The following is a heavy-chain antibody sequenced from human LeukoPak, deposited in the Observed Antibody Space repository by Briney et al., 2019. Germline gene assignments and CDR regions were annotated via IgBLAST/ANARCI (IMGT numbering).Heavy chain of an antibody. CDR2: IHKSGST. CDR1: GAPISSNN. V-gene: IGHV4-4*07. D-gene: IGHD6-13*01. J-gene: IGHJ4*02. CDR3: ARGSTGYSSSWRPWLFDY. Sequence: SGTLSLTCAVSGAPISSNNWWWSWIRQPAGKGLEWIGRIHKSGSTDYNPSLKSRVTMSLDTSKNQFTLRLTSVTAADTAVYYCARGSTGYSSSWRPWLFDYWGQGTLVTVSS.